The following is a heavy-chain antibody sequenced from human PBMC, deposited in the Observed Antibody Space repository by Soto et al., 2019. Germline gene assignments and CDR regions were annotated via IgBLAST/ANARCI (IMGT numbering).Heavy chain of an antibody. CDR2: ISSDGSNK. D-gene: IGHD4-17*01. Sequence: GGSLRLSCAASGFSFRSYGMHWVRQAPGKGLDWVAVISSDGSNKYYADSVKGRFIISRDNSKNTLYLQMNGLRADDTAVYYCANLYGDQFDYWGQGTLVTVSS. J-gene: IGHJ4*02. CDR1: GFSFRSYG. CDR3: ANLYGDQFDY. V-gene: IGHV3-30*18.